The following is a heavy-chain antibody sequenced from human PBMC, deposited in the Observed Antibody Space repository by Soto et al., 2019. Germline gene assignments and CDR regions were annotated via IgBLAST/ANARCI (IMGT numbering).Heavy chain of an antibody. Sequence: PCGCMRLSCAACGFSFEDYVVNWVRQATGKGLECVSRISWDGKSAYYADSVKGRFTISRDNYKNSLHLQMNSLRTEDTALYYCTIFCGAMGIWGQGTTVTVSS. CDR1: GFSFEDYV. CDR2: ISWDGKSA. J-gene: IGHJ6*02. D-gene: IGHD3-10*02. CDR3: TIFCGAMGI. V-gene: IGHV3-43D*04.